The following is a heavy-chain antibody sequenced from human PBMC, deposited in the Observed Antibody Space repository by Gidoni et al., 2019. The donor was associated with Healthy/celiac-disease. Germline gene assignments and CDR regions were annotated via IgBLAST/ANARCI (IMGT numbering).Heavy chain of an antibody. V-gene: IGHV3-43*02. CDR3: AKDRYDFWSGYPPYFDY. CDR1: DFTFVDYA. Sequence: EVQLVESGGGLVQPGGSLRLSCAASDFTFVDYAMHWVRQAPGKGLEWVSLISGDGGSTYYADSVKGRFTISRDNSKNSLYLQMNSLRTEDTALYYCAKDRYDFWSGYPPYFDYWGQGTLVTVSS. CDR2: ISGDGGST. J-gene: IGHJ4*02. D-gene: IGHD3-3*01.